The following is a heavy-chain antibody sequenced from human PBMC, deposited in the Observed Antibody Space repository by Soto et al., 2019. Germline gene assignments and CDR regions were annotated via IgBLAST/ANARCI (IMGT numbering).Heavy chain of an antibody. Sequence: QVQLVQSGAEVKKPGSSVKVSCKASGGTFSSYAISWVRQAPGQGLEWMGGIIPIFGTANYAQKFQGRVTITADESTSTAYMELSSLRSEDTAVYYCARERSPSSPYCSGGSCFHLGFDYWGQGTLVTVSS. J-gene: IGHJ4*02. V-gene: IGHV1-69*01. D-gene: IGHD2-15*01. CDR3: ARERSPSSPYCSGGSCFHLGFDY. CDR2: IIPIFGTA. CDR1: GGTFSSYA.